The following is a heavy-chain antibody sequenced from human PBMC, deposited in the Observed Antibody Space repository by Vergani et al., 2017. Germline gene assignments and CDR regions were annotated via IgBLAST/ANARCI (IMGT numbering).Heavy chain of an antibody. CDR3: AKERRAVAGTDRGFDP. V-gene: IGHV3-30*18. CDR1: GFTFSSYG. J-gene: IGHJ5*02. CDR2: ISYDGSNK. Sequence: QVQLVESGGGVVQPGRSLRLSCAASGFTFSSYGMHWVRQAPGKGLEWVAVISYDGSNKYYADSVKGRFTISRDNSKNTLYLQMNSLRAEDTAVYYCAKERRAVAGTDRGFDPWGQGTLVTVSS. D-gene: IGHD6-19*01.